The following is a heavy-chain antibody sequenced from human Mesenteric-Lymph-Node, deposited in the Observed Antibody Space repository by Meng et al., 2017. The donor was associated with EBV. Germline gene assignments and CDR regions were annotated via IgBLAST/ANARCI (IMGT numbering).Heavy chain of an antibody. CDR1: GGSFSGYY. J-gene: IGHJ4*02. D-gene: IGHD5-24*01. V-gene: IGHV4-34*01. Sequence: QVQPQQGGAGLLKPSETLSLTCAVYGGSFSGYYWSWIRQPPGKGLEWIGEINHSGSTYYNPSLKSRVTVSVDTSKNQFSLKLNSVTTADTAMYYCARPRRWLQSEFDFWGPGTLVTVSS. CDR2: INHSGST. CDR3: ARPRRWLQSEFDF.